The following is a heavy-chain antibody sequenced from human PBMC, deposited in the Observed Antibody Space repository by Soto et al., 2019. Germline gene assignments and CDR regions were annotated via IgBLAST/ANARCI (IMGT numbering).Heavy chain of an antibody. CDR1: GGSISSGGYY. V-gene: IGHV4-31*03. J-gene: IGHJ4*02. D-gene: IGHD4-17*01. CDR3: ARAPSYGGNSEEFDY. CDR2: IYYSGST. Sequence: SSETLSLTCTVSGGSISSGGYYWSWIRQHPGKGLEWIGYIYYSGSTYYNPSLKSRVTISVDTSKNQFSLKLGSVTAADTAVYYCARAPSYGGNSEEFDYWGQGTLVTVSS.